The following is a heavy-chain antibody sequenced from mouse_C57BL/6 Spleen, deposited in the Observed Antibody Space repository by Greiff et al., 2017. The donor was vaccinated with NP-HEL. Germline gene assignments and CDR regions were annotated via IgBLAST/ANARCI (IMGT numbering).Heavy chain of an antibody. CDR1: GYAFTNYL. J-gene: IGHJ4*01. CDR2: INPGSGGT. CDR3: AREGYGNYFYAMDY. Sequence: VQLQQSGAELVRPGTSVKVSCKASGYAFTNYLIEWVKQRPGQGLEWIGVINPGSGGTNYNEKFKGKATLTADKSSSTAYMQLSSLTSEDSAVYFCAREGYGNYFYAMDYWGQGTSVTVSS. D-gene: IGHD2-1*01. V-gene: IGHV1-54*01.